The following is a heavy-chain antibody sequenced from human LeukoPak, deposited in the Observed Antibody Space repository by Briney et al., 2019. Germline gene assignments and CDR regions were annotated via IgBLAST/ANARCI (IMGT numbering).Heavy chain of an antibody. CDR3: ARGHYTNGVYYLYNWFDP. CDR1: GYTFTGYF. D-gene: IGHD2-8*01. J-gene: IGHJ5*02. CDR2: INPNSGGT. V-gene: IGHV1-2*02. Sequence: ASVTVSCKTSGYTFTGYFLHWVRQAPGQGLDWIGWINPNSGGTNYAQKFQGRVTMTRDTSISTAYMELSRLKSDDTAVYYCARGHYTNGVYYLYNWFDPWGQGTLVTVSS.